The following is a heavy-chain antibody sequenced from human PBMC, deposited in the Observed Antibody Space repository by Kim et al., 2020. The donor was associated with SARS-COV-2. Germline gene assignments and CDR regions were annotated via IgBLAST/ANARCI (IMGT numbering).Heavy chain of an antibody. V-gene: IGHV4-39*01. CDR1: GGSISSSSYY. D-gene: IGHD6-19*01. CDR3: ARPALGSGSFDY. Sequence: SETLSLTCTVSGGSISSSSYYWGWIRQPPGKGLEWIGSIYYSGSTYYNPSLKSRVTISVDTSKNQFSLKLSSVTAADTAVYYCARPALGSGSFDYWGQGTLVTVSS. J-gene: IGHJ4*02. CDR2: IYYSGST.